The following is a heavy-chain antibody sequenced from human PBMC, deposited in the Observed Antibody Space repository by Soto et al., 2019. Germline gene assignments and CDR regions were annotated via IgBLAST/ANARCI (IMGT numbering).Heavy chain of an antibody. D-gene: IGHD3-10*01. CDR1: GVSLTGGNW. CDR2: IFHDGTA. J-gene: IGHJ4*02. V-gene: IGHV4-4*02. Sequence: SETLSLTCAVSGVSLTGGNWWTWVRQSPQRGLEYIGEIFHDGTANYYPSFESRVAMSVDTSRNQFSLKLTSVTAADTAVYFCARLVYDTRLNYMYFDFWGPGTLVTVSS. CDR3: ARLVYDTRLNYMYFDF.